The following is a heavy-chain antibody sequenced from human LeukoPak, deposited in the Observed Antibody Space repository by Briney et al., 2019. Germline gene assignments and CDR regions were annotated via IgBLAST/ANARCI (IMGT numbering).Heavy chain of an antibody. J-gene: IGHJ5*02. CDR2: IYYSGST. D-gene: IGHD2-15*01. Sequence: PSETLSLTCTVSGGSISSYYWSWIRQPPGKGLEWIGYIYYSGSTNYNPSLKSQVTISVDTSKNQFSLKLSSVTAADTAVYYCARARSGLLEFDPWGQGTLVTVSS. V-gene: IGHV4-59*01. CDR1: GGSISSYY. CDR3: ARARSGLLEFDP.